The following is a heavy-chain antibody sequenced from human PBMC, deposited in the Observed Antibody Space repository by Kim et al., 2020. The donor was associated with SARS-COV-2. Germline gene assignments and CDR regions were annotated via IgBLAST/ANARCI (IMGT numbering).Heavy chain of an antibody. CDR1: GFTFSSYA. CDR3: AKEGGRKDIVVVVGSFDY. CDR2: ISGSGGST. Sequence: GGSLRLSCAASGFTFSSYAMSWVRQAPGKGLEWVSAISGSGGSTYYADSVKGRFTISRDNSKNTLYLQMNSLRAEDTAVYYCAKEGGRKDIVVVVGSFDYWGQGTLVTVSS. J-gene: IGHJ4*02. V-gene: IGHV3-23*01. D-gene: IGHD2-15*01.